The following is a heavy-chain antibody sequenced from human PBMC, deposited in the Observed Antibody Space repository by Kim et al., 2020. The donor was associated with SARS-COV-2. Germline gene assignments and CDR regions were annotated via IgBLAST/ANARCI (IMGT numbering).Heavy chain of an antibody. CDR1: GGTFSSYA. CDR2: IIPIFGTA. V-gene: IGHV1-69*13. J-gene: IGHJ4*02. Sequence: SVKVSCKASGGTFSSYAISWVRQAPGQGLEWMGGIIPIFGTANYAQKFQGRVTITADESTSTAYMELSSLRSEDTAVYYCAREGGSGSYVDYWGQGTLVTVSS. CDR3: AREGGSGSYVDY. D-gene: IGHD1-26*01.